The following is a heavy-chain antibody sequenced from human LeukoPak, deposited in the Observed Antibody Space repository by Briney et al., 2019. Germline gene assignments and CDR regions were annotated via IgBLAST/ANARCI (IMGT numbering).Heavy chain of an antibody. D-gene: IGHD3-9*01. Sequence: KPGGSLRLSCVASGFTFSSYWMHWVRQDPRKGLEWVSSISSSSSYIYYADSVKGRFTISRDNAKNSLYLQMNSLRAEDTAVYYCARDSMVYYDILTGLEYFDYWGQGTLVTVSS. CDR2: ISSSSSYI. CDR3: ARDSMVYYDILTGLEYFDY. J-gene: IGHJ4*02. CDR1: GFTFSSYW. V-gene: IGHV3-21*01.